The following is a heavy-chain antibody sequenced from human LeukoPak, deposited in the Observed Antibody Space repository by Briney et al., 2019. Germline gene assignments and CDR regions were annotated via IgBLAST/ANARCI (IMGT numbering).Heavy chain of an antibody. V-gene: IGHV4-4*02. CDR2: IYHSGST. Sequence: SETLSLTCAVSGDSISSNNWWSWVRQPPGKGLEWIGEIYHSGSTNYNPSLKSRVTISVDKSKNQFSLKMTSVTAADTAVYFCTRVPPYASGWSKGVLDYWGQGTLVTVSP. D-gene: IGHD6-19*01. CDR1: GDSISSNNW. J-gene: IGHJ4*02. CDR3: TRVPPYASGWSKGVLDY.